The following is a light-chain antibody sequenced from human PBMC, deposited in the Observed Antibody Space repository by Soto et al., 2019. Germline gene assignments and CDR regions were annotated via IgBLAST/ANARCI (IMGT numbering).Light chain of an antibody. CDR2: EVS. CDR3: NSYTKGSALNWG. V-gene: IGLV2-14*01. CDR1: SSDVGGYNY. Sequence: QSALTQPASVSGSPGQSITISCIGTSSDVGGYNYVSWYQQHPGKAPKLMIYEVSNRPSGVSNRFSGSKSGNTASLTISGLQAEDEAEYYCNSYTKGSALNWGFGGGTKRTVL. J-gene: IGLJ3*02.